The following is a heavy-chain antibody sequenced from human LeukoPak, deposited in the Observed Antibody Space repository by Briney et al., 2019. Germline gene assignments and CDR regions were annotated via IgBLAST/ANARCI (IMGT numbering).Heavy chain of an antibody. D-gene: IGHD1-1*01. CDR1: GFTFSSYA. J-gene: IGHJ6*02. CDR3: AKTTRIYYYYGMDV. Sequence: PGGSLRLSCAASGFTFSSYAMSWVRQAQGQGLEGVSAICGSGGSTYYADSVKGRFTIARDNSKNTLYLQMNSLRAEDTAVYYCAKTTRIYYYYGMDVWGQGTTVTVSS. V-gene: IGHV3-23*01. CDR2: ICGSGGST.